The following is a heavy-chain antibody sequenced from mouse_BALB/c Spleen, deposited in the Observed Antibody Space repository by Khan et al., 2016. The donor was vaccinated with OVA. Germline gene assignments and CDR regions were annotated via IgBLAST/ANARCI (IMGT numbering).Heavy chain of an antibody. D-gene: IGHD2-1*01. CDR3: ARDDNYMDD. V-gene: IGHV3-1*02. J-gene: IGHJ4*01. CDR1: GYSITSGYS. CDR2: ISYSGNI. Sequence: EVQLQESGPDLVKPSQSLSLTCTVSGYSITSGYSWYWIRQSPGDILEWMGYISYSGNINYNPSLKRRSSITRDSSKKQFFLQLKSETTEDTATYYCARDDNYMDDWGQGTTVTVSS.